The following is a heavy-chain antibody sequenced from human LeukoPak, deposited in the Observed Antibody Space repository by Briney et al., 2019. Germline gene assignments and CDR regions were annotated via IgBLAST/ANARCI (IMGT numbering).Heavy chain of an antibody. CDR1: GGSFSGYY. Sequence: SETLSLTCAVYGGSFSGYYWSWTRQPPGKGLEWIGEINHSGSTNYNPSLKSRVTISVDTSKNQFSLKLSSVTAADTAVYYCASEVYGSSGYYFDYWGQGTLVTVSS. J-gene: IGHJ4*02. CDR2: INHSGST. V-gene: IGHV4-34*01. D-gene: IGHD3-22*01. CDR3: ASEVYGSSGYYFDY.